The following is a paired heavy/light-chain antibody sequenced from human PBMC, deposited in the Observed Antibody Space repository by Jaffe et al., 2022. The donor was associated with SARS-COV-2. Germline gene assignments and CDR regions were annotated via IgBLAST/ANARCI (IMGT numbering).Light chain of an antibody. CDR3: NSRDSSSNHGVV. CDR1: SLRSYY. Sequence: SSELTQDPAVSVALGQTVRITCQGDSLRSYYASWYQHKPGQAPILVIYGKNNRPSGIPDRFSGSSSGNTASLTITGAQAEDEADYYCNSRDSSSNHGVVFGGGTKLTVL. V-gene: IGLV3-19*01. CDR2: GKN. J-gene: IGLJ2*01.
Heavy chain of an antibody. CDR3: ARVDTGVIILYYYYAMDV. J-gene: IGHJ6*02. D-gene: IGHD3-3*01. V-gene: IGHV4-4*02. CDR1: GGSISSGHW. CDR2: IHHTETT. Sequence: QVQLQESGPGLVKPSGTLSLTCAVSGGSISSGHWWSWVRQPPGKGLEWIGEIHHTETTKYNPSLKSRVTISVDKSKNQFSLRLSSVTAADTAVYYCARVDTGVIILYYYYAMDVWGHGTTVTVSS.